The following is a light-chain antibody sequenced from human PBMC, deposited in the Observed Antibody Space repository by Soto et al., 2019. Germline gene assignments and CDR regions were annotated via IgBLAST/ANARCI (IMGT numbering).Light chain of an antibody. CDR2: GNS. CDR1: SSNIGAGYD. J-gene: IGLJ3*02. V-gene: IGLV1-40*01. Sequence: QSVLTQPPSVSGAPGQRVTISCTGSSSNIGAGYDVHWYQQLPGTAPKLLIYGNSHRPSGVPDRFSGSKSGTSASLAITGLQAEDEADYYCQSYDSSLSGSVFGGWTKVTVL. CDR3: QSYDSSLSGSV.